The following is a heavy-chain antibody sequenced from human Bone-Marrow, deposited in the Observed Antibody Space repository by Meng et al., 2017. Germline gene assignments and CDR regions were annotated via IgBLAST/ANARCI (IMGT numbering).Heavy chain of an antibody. CDR1: GFTFSDHY. J-gene: IGHJ6*02. V-gene: IGHV3-72*01. D-gene: IGHD4-17*01. Sequence: GGSLRLSCAASGFTFSDHYMDWVRQAPGKGLEWVGRTRNKANSYTTEYAASVKGRFTISRDDSKNSLYLQMNSLKTEDTAVYYCARSVITVTMWVAEPTTYGMDVWGQGTTVTVSS. CDR3: ARSVITVTMWVAEPTTYGMDV. CDR2: TRNKANSYTT.